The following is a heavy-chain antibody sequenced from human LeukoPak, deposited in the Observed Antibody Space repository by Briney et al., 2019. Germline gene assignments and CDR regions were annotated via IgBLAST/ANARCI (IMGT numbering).Heavy chain of an antibody. Sequence: GGSLRLSCAASGFSFSAYYMHWVRQVPGKGLFWVSRINTDGSSTAYADSVKGRFTISRDNAKNTLYLQMNSLRDEDTAVYYCATLSYCRGDCWGQGTLVTVSS. J-gene: IGHJ4*02. CDR1: GFSFSAYY. CDR2: INTDGSST. D-gene: IGHD2-21*01. CDR3: ATLSYCRGDC. V-gene: IGHV3-74*01.